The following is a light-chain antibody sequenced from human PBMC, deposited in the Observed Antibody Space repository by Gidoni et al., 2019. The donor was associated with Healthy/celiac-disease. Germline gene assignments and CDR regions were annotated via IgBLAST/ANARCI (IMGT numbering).Light chain of an antibody. CDR1: QRISSY. J-gene: IGKJ1*01. V-gene: IGKV1-39*01. Sequence: DIQMTQSPSSLSASVGDRVTITCRASQRISSYLNWYQQKPGKAPKLLIYAASSLQSGVPSRFSGSGSGTDFTLTIRSLQPEDFATYYCQQSYSTPKTFGQXTKVEIK. CDR2: AAS. CDR3: QQSYSTPKT.